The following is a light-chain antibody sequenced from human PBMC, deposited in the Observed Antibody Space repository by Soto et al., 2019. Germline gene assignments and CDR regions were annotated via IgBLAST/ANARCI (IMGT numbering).Light chain of an antibody. Sequence: QSVLTQPPSASGTPGQRVFIYCSGSSXNIGGTNYAYWYQQLPGAAPKLLMHSNNLRPSGVPERISGSKSGTSASLAISGLRSEDEAVYYCASWDDRLGAVIFGGGTKVTVL. J-gene: IGLJ2*01. CDR3: ASWDDRLGAVI. V-gene: IGLV1-47*02. CDR2: SNN. CDR1: SXNIGGTNY.